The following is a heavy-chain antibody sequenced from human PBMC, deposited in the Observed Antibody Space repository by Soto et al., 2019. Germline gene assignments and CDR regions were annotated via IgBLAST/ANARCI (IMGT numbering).Heavy chain of an antibody. CDR2: MNPNSGNT. CDR1: GYTFTSYD. D-gene: IGHD2-2*01. J-gene: IGHJ6*03. CDR3: ARLGPAAISYYYYYMDV. Sequence: QVQLVQSGAEVKKPGASVKVSCKASGYTFTSYDINWVRQATGQGLEWMGWMNPNSGNTGYAQKFQGRVTMTRNTSISTAYMELSSLSSEDTAVYYCARLGPAAISYYYYYMDVWGKGTTVTVSS. V-gene: IGHV1-8*01.